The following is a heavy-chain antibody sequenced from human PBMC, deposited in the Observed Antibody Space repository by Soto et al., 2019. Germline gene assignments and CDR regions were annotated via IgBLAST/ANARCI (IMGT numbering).Heavy chain of an antibody. J-gene: IGHJ4*02. CDR3: GKGRSGEVGVFY. CDR2: ISPKSGGT. D-gene: IGHD3-16*01. Sequence: QVQLVQSGAEVKETGASVKVSCKASGYTFTGYYIHWVRQAPGQGLEWVGEISPKSGGTRYAQKFQGRVTMTKDTSITTVYMELSNLSPDDTAVYYCGKGRSGEVGVFYWGQGTLVTVHS. CDR1: GYTFTGYY. V-gene: IGHV1-2*02.